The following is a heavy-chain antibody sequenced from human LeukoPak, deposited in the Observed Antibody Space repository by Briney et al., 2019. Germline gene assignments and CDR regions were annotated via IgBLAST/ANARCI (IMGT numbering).Heavy chain of an antibody. CDR1: GGSISSGDYF. D-gene: IGHD2-2*01. Sequence: SQTLSLTCTVAGGSISSGDYFWSWIRQPPGKGQEWIEYIYYSGSTYYNPFLESRVTISVDTSKYQFSLKLSSVTAAGTAVYYCAREALTYCSSTSCFGNGFDPWGQGTLVTGSS. J-gene: IGHJ5*02. CDR3: AREALTYCSSTSCFGNGFDP. CDR2: IYYSGST. V-gene: IGHV4-30-4*08.